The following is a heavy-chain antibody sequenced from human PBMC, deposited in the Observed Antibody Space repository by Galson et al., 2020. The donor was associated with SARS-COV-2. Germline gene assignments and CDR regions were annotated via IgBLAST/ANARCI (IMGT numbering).Heavy chain of an antibody. V-gene: IGHV4-31*03. CDR3: ARASRTIFGVVKHFDY. CDR1: GGSISSGGYY. D-gene: IGHD3-3*01. Sequence: ETSETLSLTCTVSGGSISSGGYYWSWIRQHPGKGLEWIGYIYSSGSTYSNPSLKSRVTISVDTSKNQFSLKLSSVTAADTAVYYCARASRTIFGVVKHFDYWGQGTLVTVSS. CDR2: IYSSGST. J-gene: IGHJ4*02.